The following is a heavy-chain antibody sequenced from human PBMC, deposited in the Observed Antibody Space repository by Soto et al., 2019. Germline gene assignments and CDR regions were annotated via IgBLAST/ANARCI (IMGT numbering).Heavy chain of an antibody. V-gene: IGHV3-21*01. CDR3: ARPEYYYDSRGYYGY. Sequence: EVQLVESGGGLVKPGGSLRLSCAASGFTFSSYSMNWVRQAPGKGLEWVSSISSSSSYIYYADSAKGRFTISRDNAKKSLYLQMNSLRAEDTGVYYCARPEYYYDSRGYYGYWGQGTLVTVSS. CDR2: ISSSSSYI. CDR1: GFTFSSYS. J-gene: IGHJ4*02. D-gene: IGHD3-22*01.